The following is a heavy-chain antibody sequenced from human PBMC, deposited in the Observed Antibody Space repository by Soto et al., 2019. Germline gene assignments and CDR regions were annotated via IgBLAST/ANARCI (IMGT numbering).Heavy chain of an antibody. CDR2: ISSSGSTI. J-gene: IGHJ4*02. D-gene: IGHD3-10*01. CDR1: GFTFSDYY. CDR3: ARSGPAGGSTGRPQLLCFGESHQGPDTYFDY. Sequence: GGSLRLSCAASGFTFSDYYMSWIRQAPGKGLEWVSYISSSGSTIYYADSVKGRFTISRDNAKNSLYLQMNSLRAEDTAVYYCARSGPAGGSTGRPQLLCFGESHQGPDTYFDYWGQGTLVTVYS. V-gene: IGHV3-11*01.